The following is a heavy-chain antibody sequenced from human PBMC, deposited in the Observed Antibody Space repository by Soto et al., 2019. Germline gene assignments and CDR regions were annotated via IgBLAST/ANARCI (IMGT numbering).Heavy chain of an antibody. J-gene: IGHJ6*02. CDR3: ARGNWNYYYGFDV. D-gene: IGHD1-20*01. V-gene: IGHV3-7*01. Sequence: PGESLKISCKGSGCSFTSYWIGWVRQAPGKGPEWVANIKPDGSEQYYVDSVKGRFTISRDNANNSLYLQMNSLRAEDTAVYFCARGNWNYYYGFDVWGQGTTVTVSS. CDR2: IKPDGSEQ. CDR1: GCSFTSYW.